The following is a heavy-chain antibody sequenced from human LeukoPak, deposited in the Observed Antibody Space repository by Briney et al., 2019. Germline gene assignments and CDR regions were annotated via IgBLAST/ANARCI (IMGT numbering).Heavy chain of an antibody. CDR2: IIPILGIA. J-gene: IGHJ5*02. CDR3: AGWPQVVPFHARFDP. Sequence: SVKVSCKASGGTFSSYTISWVRQAPGQGLEWMGRIIPILGIANYAQKFQGRVTITADKSSSTAYMELSSLRSEDTAVYYCAGWPQVVPFHARFDPWGQGTLVTVSS. CDR1: GGTFSSYT. V-gene: IGHV1-69*02. D-gene: IGHD2-2*01.